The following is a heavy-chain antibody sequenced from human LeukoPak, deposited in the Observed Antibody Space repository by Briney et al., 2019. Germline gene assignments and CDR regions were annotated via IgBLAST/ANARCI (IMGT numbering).Heavy chain of an antibody. V-gene: IGHV4-61*02. Sequence: TLSLTCTVSGGSISSGSYYWSWIRQPAGKGLEWIGRIYTSGSTNYNPSLKSRVTISVDTSKNQFSLKLSSVTAADTAVYYCARAGGYWDVWGKGTMVTISS. CDR1: GGSISSGSYY. CDR2: IYTSGST. CDR3: ARAGGYWDV. D-gene: IGHD2-21*02. J-gene: IGHJ6*04.